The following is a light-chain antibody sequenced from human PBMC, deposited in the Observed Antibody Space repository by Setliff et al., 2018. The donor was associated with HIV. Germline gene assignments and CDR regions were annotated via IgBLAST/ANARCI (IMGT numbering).Light chain of an antibody. J-gene: IGLJ1*01. V-gene: IGLV2-14*03. CDR2: DVI. CDR1: SSDVGAYNF. Sequence: SALPQPASVSGSPGQSVTISCTGTSSDVGAYNFVSWYQQHPGRAPKLMIYDVINRNSGVSIRFSGSKSGNAASLTISGLQAEDEADYYCSSYTTSRQFVFGSGTKVTVL. CDR3: SSYTTSRQFV.